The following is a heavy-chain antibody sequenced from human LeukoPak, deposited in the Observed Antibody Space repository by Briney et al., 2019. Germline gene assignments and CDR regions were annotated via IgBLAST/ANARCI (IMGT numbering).Heavy chain of an antibody. V-gene: IGHV3-74*03. CDR1: GFTFSSYW. CDR3: ARDQGLLVVAGRFGY. J-gene: IGHJ4*02. Sequence: PGGSLRLSCAASGFTFSSYWMHWVRQDPGRGLVWVSRINSDGSTTTYAHSVRGRFTISRDNAKNTLYLQMNSLRAEDTAVYYCARDQGLLVVAGRFGYWGQGTLVTVSS. CDR2: INSDGSTT. D-gene: IGHD6-19*01.